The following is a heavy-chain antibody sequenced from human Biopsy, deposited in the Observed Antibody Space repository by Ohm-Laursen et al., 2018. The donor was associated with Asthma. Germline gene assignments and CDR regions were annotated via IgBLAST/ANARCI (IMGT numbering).Heavy chain of an antibody. D-gene: IGHD6-19*01. V-gene: IGHV3-30-3*01. Sequence: SLRLSCSASRFTYEMHWVRQAPGTGLEWVAVISYDGSSIYYADSVKGRFTISRDNSKNTLSLQMNSLTAEGTAVYYWAREGVAGTHIEDWGQGTLVTVSS. CDR1: RFTYE. CDR3: AREGVAGTHIED. J-gene: IGHJ4*02. CDR2: ISYDGSSI.